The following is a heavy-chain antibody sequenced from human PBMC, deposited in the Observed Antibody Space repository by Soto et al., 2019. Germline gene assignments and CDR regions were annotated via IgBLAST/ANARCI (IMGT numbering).Heavy chain of an antibody. CDR1: GFSFSGHS. CDR3: ARDQMILRHGYSDY. V-gene: IGHV3-21*01. CDR2: IGDISTYI. D-gene: IGHD5-12*01. Sequence: EVQLVESGGGLVKPGGSVRLSCAASGFSFSGHSMNWVRQAPGKGLEWVSSIGDISTYIYYADSVKGRFTISRDNAKNSPYLQMTSLRAEETAVYYCARDQMILRHGYSDYWGQGTLVTVSS. J-gene: IGHJ4*02.